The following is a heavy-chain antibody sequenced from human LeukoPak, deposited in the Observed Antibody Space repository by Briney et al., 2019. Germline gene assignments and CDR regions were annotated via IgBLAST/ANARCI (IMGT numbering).Heavy chain of an antibody. D-gene: IGHD2-2*01. J-gene: IGHJ6*02. CDR1: GGSFSGFY. CDR3: RIVVVPAAHNYPYYYGMDV. CDR2: INHIGST. V-gene: IGHV4-34*01. Sequence: SETLSLTCAVSGGSFSGFYWSWIRQSPGKGLEGIGEINHIGSTNYNPSLKGRVIISVDTSKNQFSLKLTSVTAADTAVYYCRIVVVPAAHNYPYYYGMDVWGQGTTVTVSS.